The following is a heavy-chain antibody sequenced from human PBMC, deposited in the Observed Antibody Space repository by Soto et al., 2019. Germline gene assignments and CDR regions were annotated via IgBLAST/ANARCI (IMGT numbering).Heavy chain of an antibody. D-gene: IGHD3-16*02. CDR2: IKQDGSEK. Sequence: GGSLRLSCAASGFTFDDYAMHWVRQDPGKGLEWVANIKQDGSEKYYVDSVKGRFTISRDNAKNSLYLQMNSLKAEDTAVYYCARAIYDYIWGSYPLDIWGQGTMVTVSS. V-gene: IGHV3-7*01. CDR3: ARAIYDYIWGSYPLDI. J-gene: IGHJ3*02. CDR1: GFTFDDYA.